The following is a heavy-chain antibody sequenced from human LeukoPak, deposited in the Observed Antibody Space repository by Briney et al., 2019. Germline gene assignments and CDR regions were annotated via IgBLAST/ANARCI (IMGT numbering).Heavy chain of an antibody. CDR1: GGSISSYY. J-gene: IGHJ2*01. D-gene: IGHD3-22*01. V-gene: IGHV4-59*01. CDR3: ARVGYYDYWYLDL. CDR2: IYYSGST. Sequence: SETLSLTCTVSGGSISSYYWSWIRQPPGKGLEWIGYIYYSGSTNYNPSLKSRVTISVDTSKNQFSLKLSSVTAADTAVYYCARVGYYDYWYLDLWGRGTLVTVSS.